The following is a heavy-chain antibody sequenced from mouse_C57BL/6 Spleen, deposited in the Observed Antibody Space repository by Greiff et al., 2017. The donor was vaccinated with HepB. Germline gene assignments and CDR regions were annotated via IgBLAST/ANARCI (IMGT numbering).Heavy chain of an antibody. D-gene: IGHD1-1*01. J-gene: IGHJ3*01. CDR1: GYSITSGYY. CDR2: ISYDGSN. V-gene: IGHV3-6*01. CDR3: ARDGYGSFAY. Sequence: EVQLQESGPGLVKPSQSLSLTCSVTGYSITSGYYWNWIRQFPGNKLEWMGYISYDGSNNYNPSLKNRISITRDTSKNQFFLKLNSVTTEDTATYYCARDGYGSFAYWGQGTLVTVSA.